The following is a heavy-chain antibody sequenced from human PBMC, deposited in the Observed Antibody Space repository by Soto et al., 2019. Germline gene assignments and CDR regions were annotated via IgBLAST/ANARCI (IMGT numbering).Heavy chain of an antibody. V-gene: IGHV4-39*01. J-gene: IGHJ4*02. CDR2: IYYSGST. D-gene: IGHD5-18*01. Sequence: SETLSLTCTVSGGSISSSSYYWGWIRQPPGKGLEWIGSIYYSGSTYYNPSLKSRVTISVDTSKNQFSLKLSSVTAADTAVYYCARLWAGNGYSYGLYYFDYWGQGTLVTVSS. CDR3: ARLWAGNGYSYGLYYFDY. CDR1: GGSISSSSYY.